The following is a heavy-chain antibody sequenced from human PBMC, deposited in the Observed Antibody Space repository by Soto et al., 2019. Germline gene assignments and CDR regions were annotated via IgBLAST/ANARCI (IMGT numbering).Heavy chain of an antibody. CDR3: ARDSILSGTTLPPPLDD. D-gene: IGHD4-17*01. CDR1: GFTFSSDA. CDR2: MSYDGSNE. J-gene: IGHJ4*02. V-gene: IGHV3-30-3*01. Sequence: QVQLVESGGGVVQPGRSLRLSCAASGFTFSSDAMHWVRQAPGKGLEWVAVMSYDGSNEYYADSVKGRFTISRDNSKNTLYLQMNRLRAEDKAVYYCARDSILSGTTLPPPLDDWGQGTLVTVSS.